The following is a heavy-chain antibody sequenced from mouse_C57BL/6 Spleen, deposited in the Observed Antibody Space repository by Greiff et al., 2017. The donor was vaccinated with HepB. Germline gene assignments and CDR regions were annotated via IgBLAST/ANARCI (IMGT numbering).Heavy chain of an antibody. V-gene: IGHV5-4*01. J-gene: IGHJ2*01. Sequence: EVQLVESGGGLVKPGGSLKLSCAASGFTFSSYAMSWVRQTPEKRLEWVATISDGGSYTYYPDNVKGRFTISRDNAKNNLYLQMSHLKSEDTAMYYCAREDYDYDPYYFDYWGQGTTLTVSS. CDR3: AREDYDYDPYYFDY. D-gene: IGHD2-4*01. CDR1: GFTFSSYA. CDR2: ISDGGSYT.